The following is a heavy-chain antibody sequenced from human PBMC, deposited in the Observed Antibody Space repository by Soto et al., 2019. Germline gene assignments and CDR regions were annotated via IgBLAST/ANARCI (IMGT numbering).Heavy chain of an antibody. J-gene: IGHJ3*02. CDR2: IFPIFGPA. V-gene: IGHV1-69*06. CDR3: ARSRTNGGNSGNESFDN. D-gene: IGHD2-21*02. Sequence: SVQVSCKASGGTFSSYAIRWVRQAPGQGLVWVGGIFPIFGPANYAQKFQGRVTITADKSTSTAYMELSSLRSEDTAVYYCARSRTNGGNSGNESFDNWGQARMVTVAS. CDR1: GGTFSSYA.